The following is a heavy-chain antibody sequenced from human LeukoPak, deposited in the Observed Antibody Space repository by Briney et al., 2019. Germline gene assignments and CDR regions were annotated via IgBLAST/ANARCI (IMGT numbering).Heavy chain of an antibody. J-gene: IGHJ6*03. CDR2: TRNKANSYTT. D-gene: IGHD4-17*01. Sequence: PGGSLRLSCAASGFTFSSYSMNWVRQAPGKGLEWVGRTRNKANSYTTEYAASVKGRFTISRDDSKNSLYLQMNSLKTEDTAVYYCARVQRDNTVTINYYYYYYYMDVWGKGTTVTVSS. V-gene: IGHV3-72*01. CDR1: GFTFSSYS. CDR3: ARVQRDNTVTINYYYYYYYMDV.